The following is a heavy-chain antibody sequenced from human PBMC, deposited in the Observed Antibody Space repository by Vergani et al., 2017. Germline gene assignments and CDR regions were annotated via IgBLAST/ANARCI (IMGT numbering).Heavy chain of an antibody. V-gene: IGHV5-51*01. Sequence: EVQLVQSGAEVKKPGESLKISCKGSGYSFTSYWIGWVRQMPGKGLEWMGIIYPGDSDTRYSPSFQGKVTISADKSISTAYRQGSSLKASDTAMYYCARHPKYQGSGGVYWGQGTLVTVSS. CDR2: IYPGDSDT. CDR1: GYSFTSYW. CDR3: ARHPKYQGSGGVY. D-gene: IGHD2-2*01. J-gene: IGHJ4*02.